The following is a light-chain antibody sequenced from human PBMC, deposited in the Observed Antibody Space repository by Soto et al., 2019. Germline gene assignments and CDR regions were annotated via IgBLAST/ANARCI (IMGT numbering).Light chain of an antibody. J-gene: IGKJ1*01. V-gene: IGKV3-11*01. CDR3: QQRSKWRT. CDR2: DAS. Sequence: EIVMTQSPATLSVSPGGRATLSCRASQSVSGYLAWYPQKSCQASRLLLFDASKRAPGIPARFSGSGFGTDFTLTISSLEPEDFAVYYCQQRSKWRTFGQGTKVDIK. CDR1: QSVSGY.